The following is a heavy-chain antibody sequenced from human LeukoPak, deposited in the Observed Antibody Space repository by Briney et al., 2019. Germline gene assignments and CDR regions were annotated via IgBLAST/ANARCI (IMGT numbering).Heavy chain of an antibody. Sequence: SETLSLTCTVSGGSISSYYWTWTRQPAGKGLEWIGRIYTSGSTNYNPSLKSRVTMSVDTSKNHFSLRLSSVTAADTALYYCAREGAGTGLNYWGQGTLVTVSS. J-gene: IGHJ4*02. CDR1: GGSISSYY. CDR3: AREGAGTGLNY. CDR2: IYTSGST. D-gene: IGHD6-13*01. V-gene: IGHV4-4*07.